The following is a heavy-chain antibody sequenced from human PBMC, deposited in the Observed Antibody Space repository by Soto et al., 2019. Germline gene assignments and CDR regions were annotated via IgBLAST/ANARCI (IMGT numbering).Heavy chain of an antibody. CDR3: ARGRAGLFWRGRSDKWFDP. CDR1: GGSISSGGYY. Sequence: SETLSLTCTVSGGSISSGGYYWSWIRQHPGKGLEWIGYIYYSGSTYYNPSLKSRVTISVDTSRNQFSLKLSSVTAADTAVYYCARGRAGLFWRGRSDKWFDPCGQGTPGTVS. D-gene: IGHD3-3*01. J-gene: IGHJ5*02. CDR2: IYYSGST. V-gene: IGHV4-31*03.